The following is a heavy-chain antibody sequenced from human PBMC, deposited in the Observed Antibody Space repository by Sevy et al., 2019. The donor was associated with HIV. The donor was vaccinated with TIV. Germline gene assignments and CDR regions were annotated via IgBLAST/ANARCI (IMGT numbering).Heavy chain of an antibody. CDR1: GFTFSRYA. V-gene: IGHV3-23*01. Sequence: GGSLRLSCAASGFTFSRYAMSWVRQAPGKGLEWVASISGSGGSTYYEDSVKGRFTISRDNSKNTLYLQMKSQRAADTAVYYCAKDGTKLGAWYAFDYWGQGTLVTVSS. J-gene: IGHJ4*02. CDR2: ISGSGGST. D-gene: IGHD6-13*01. CDR3: AKDGTKLGAWYAFDY.